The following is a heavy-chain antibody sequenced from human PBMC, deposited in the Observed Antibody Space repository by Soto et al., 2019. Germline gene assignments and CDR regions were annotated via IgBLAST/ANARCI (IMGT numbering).Heavy chain of an antibody. CDR1: GGSISSYY. CDR3: ARDLPPSYDSSGYSVFDI. Sequence: PSETLSLTCTVSGGSISSYYWSWIRQPPGKGLEWIGYIYYSGSTNYNPSLKSRVTISVDTSKNQFSLKLSSVTAADTAVYYCARDLPPSYDSSGYSVFDIWGQGTMVTVS. V-gene: IGHV4-59*01. J-gene: IGHJ3*02. CDR2: IYYSGST. D-gene: IGHD3-22*01.